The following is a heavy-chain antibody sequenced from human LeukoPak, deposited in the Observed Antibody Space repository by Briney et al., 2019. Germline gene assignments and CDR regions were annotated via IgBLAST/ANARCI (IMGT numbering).Heavy chain of an antibody. V-gene: IGHV3-53*01. Sequence: GGSLRLSCAASGFTVSSNYMSWVRQTPGKGLEWVSVIYSGGSTYYADSVKGRFTISRDNSKNTLYLQMNSLRAEDTAVYYCARDGGDSSHQLDYWGQGTLVTVSS. CDR2: IYSGGST. D-gene: IGHD3-16*01. J-gene: IGHJ4*02. CDR1: GFTVSSNY. CDR3: ARDGGDSSHQLDY.